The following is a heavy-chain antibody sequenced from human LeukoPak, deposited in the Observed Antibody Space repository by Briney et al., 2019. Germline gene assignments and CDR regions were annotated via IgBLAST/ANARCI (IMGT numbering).Heavy chain of an antibody. CDR2: IYSGGST. CDR3: ARGYYYGSGSPDAFDI. J-gene: IGHJ3*02. Sequence: GGSLRLSCAASGFTVSSNYMSWVRQAPGKGLEWVSVIYSGGSTYYADSVKGRFTISRDNSKNTLYLQMNSLRAEDTAVYYCARGYYYGSGSPDAFDIWGQGTMVTVSS. D-gene: IGHD3-10*01. V-gene: IGHV3-53*05. CDR1: GFTVSSNY.